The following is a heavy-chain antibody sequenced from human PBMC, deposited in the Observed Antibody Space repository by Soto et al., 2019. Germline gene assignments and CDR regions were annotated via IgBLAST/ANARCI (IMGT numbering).Heavy chain of an antibody. Sequence: PSETLSLTCTVSGDSISTNSYSWGWIRQPPGKGLEWIGYIYHSGSTYYNPSLKSRVTISVDRSKNQFSLKLISVTAADTAKYFCAREGNLGRWLQPLDFWGQGTLVTVSS. J-gene: IGHJ4*02. V-gene: IGHV4-30-2*01. D-gene: IGHD5-12*01. CDR2: IYHSGST. CDR1: GDSISTNSYS. CDR3: AREGNLGRWLQPLDF.